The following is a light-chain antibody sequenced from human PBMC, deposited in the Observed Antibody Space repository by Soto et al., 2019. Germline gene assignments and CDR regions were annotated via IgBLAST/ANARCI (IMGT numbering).Light chain of an antibody. J-gene: IGKJ5*01. CDR2: DTS. CDR3: QQYNNWPPIT. CDR1: QSVSSSY. Sequence: EVVLTQSPVTLSLSPGERASLSCRASQSVSSSYLAWYQQKPGQAPRLLIYDTSTRATGIPARFSGSGSGTEFTLTISSLQSEDFAVYYCQQYNNWPPITFGQGTRLEIK. V-gene: IGKV3-15*01.